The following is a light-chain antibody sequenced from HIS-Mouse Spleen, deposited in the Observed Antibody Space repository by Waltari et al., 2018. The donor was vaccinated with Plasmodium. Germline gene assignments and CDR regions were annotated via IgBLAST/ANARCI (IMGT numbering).Light chain of an antibody. CDR3: QAWDSGTVV. V-gene: IGLV3-1*01. CDR2: QDS. CDR1: KLGDKY. J-gene: IGLJ2*01. Sequence: SYELTQPPSVSVSPGQTASITCSGDKLGDKYACWYQQKPGQSPVLVIYQDSTRPSGIPERFSGSNSGNTATLTISGTQAMDEADYYCQAWDSGTVVFGGGTKLTVL.